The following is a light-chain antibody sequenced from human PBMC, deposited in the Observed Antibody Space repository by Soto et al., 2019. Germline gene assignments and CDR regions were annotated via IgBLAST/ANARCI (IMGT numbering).Light chain of an antibody. V-gene: IGKV1-33*01. CDR2: DAS. CDR1: QDIRNY. J-gene: IGKJ1*01. Sequence: DIQMTQSPSSLSASVGDRVTITCRASQDIRNYLNWYQQKPGKAPKLLISDASHLQGGVPSRCSGTGDGRHFTFTISDLQPEDVATYYCQQYDDLPPWTFGPGTQVEI. CDR3: QQYDDLPPWT.